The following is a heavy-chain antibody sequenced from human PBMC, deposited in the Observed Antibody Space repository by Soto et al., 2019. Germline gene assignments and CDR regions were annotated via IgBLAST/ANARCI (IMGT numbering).Heavy chain of an antibody. D-gene: IGHD3-16*01. CDR3: ARGGGNGEAGGMY. V-gene: IGHV3-74*01. CDR1: GFTFTSYW. Sequence: EVQLVESGGGLVQPGGSLRLSCAASGFTFTSYWMHWVRQTPGKGLVWVSRINTVGTTTAYADSVKGRFTISRDNAKNTVYLQMNSLRAEDMVVYYCARGGGNGEAGGMYWGQGTLVTVSS. CDR2: INTVGTTT. J-gene: IGHJ4*02.